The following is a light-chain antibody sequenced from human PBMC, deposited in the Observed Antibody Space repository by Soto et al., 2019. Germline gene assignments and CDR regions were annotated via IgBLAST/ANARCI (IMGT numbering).Light chain of an antibody. CDR3: QQSYITPWT. CDR2: AAS. V-gene: IGKV1-39*01. J-gene: IGKJ1*01. Sequence: DIQMTQSPSSLSTSVGERVTITCRASQSITNYLNWYQQKPGRVPKLLIYAASRLQSGVPSRFSGSGSGTDFTLTISSLQPEDFATYYCQQSYITPWTFGQGTKVEIK. CDR1: QSITNY.